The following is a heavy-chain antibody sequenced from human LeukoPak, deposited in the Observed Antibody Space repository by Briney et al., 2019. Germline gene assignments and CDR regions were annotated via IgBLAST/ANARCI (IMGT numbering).Heavy chain of an antibody. CDR2: IYTSGST. CDR1: GGSFSGYY. Sequence: PSETLSLTCVVYGGSFSGYYWSWIRQPAGKGLEWIGRIYTSGSTNYNPSLKSRVTMSVDTSKNQFSLKLSSVTAADTAVYYCARDSIAAEPNWFDPWGQGTLVTVSS. CDR3: ARDSIAAEPNWFDP. D-gene: IGHD6-13*01. J-gene: IGHJ5*02. V-gene: IGHV4-4*07.